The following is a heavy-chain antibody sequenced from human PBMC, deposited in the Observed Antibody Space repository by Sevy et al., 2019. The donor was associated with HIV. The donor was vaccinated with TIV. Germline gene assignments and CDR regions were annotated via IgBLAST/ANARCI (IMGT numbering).Heavy chain of an antibody. J-gene: IGHJ3*02. CDR3: ARVFHYDYVWGSYPTDAFDI. V-gene: IGHV4-34*01. Sequence: SETLSLTCAVYGGSFSGYYWSWIRQPPGKGLEWIGEINHSGSTNYNPSLKSRVTISVDTSKNQFSLKLSSVTAADTAVYYCARVFHYDYVWGSYPTDAFDIWGQGTMITVSS. CDR1: GGSFSGYY. CDR2: INHSGST. D-gene: IGHD3-16*02.